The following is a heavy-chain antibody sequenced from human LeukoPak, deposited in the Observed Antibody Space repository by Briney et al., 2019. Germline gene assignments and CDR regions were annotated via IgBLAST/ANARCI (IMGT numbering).Heavy chain of an antibody. D-gene: IGHD3-3*01. Sequence: GGSLRLSCAASGFTFSSYAMHWVRQAPGKGLEWVAVISYDGSNKYYADSVKGRFTISRDNSKNTLYLQMNSLRAEDTAVYYCALCGFWSGLHYFDYWGQGTLVTVSS. J-gene: IGHJ4*02. CDR2: ISYDGSNK. V-gene: IGHV3-30-3*01. CDR1: GFTFSSYA. CDR3: ALCGFWSGLHYFDY.